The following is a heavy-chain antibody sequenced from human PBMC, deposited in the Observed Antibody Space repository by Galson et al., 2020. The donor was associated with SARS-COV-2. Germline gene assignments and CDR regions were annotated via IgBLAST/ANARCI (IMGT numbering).Heavy chain of an antibody. CDR1: GFTFSTSW. CDR2: IKTDGTRT. CDR3: TRETSDSGVYFSDY. Sequence: TGGSLRLSCAASGFTFSTSWMQWVRQTPGKGLVYISRIKTDGTRTNYADSVKGRFTISRDNAKNTLYLQMNSLIAEDTAVYYCTRETSDSGVYFSDYWGQGTLVTVSS. D-gene: IGHD3-10*01. J-gene: IGHJ4*02. V-gene: IGHV3-74*01.